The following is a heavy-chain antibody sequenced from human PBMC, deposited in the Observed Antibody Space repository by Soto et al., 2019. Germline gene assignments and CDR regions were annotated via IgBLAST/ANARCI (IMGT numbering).Heavy chain of an antibody. CDR3: ARDLATFLRGFDY. CDR2: IWYDGSNK. D-gene: IGHD5-12*01. V-gene: IGHV3-33*01. CDR1: GFTFSSYG. Sequence: GGSLRLSCAASGFTFSSYGMHWVRQAPGKGLEWVAVIWYDGSNKYYADSVKGRFTISRDKSKNTVDLQMNSLRAEDTAVYYCARDLATFLRGFDYWGQGTLVTVSS. J-gene: IGHJ4*02.